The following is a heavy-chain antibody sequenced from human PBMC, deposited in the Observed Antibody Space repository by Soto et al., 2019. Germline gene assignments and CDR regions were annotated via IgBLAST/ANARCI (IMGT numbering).Heavy chain of an antibody. CDR1: GYTFTSYD. CDR3: ARGGDMTMIVVVKDLEY. D-gene: IGHD3-22*01. V-gene: IGHV1-8*01. J-gene: IGHJ4*02. Sequence: GASVKVSCKASGYTFTSYDINWVRQATGQGLEWMGWMNPNSGNTGYAQKFQGRVTMTRNTSISTAYMELSSLRSEDTAVYYCARGGDMTMIVVVKDLEYWGQGTLVTVSS. CDR2: MNPNSGNT.